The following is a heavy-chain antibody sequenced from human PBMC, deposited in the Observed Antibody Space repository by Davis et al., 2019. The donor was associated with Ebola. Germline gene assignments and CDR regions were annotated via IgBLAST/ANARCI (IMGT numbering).Heavy chain of an antibody. CDR3: ARAFESGYSYGYTPLDY. CDR1: GDSVSSNSAA. CDR2: TYYRSKWYY. V-gene: IGHV6-1*01. D-gene: IGHD5-18*01. J-gene: IGHJ4*02. Sequence: SETLSLTCAISGDSVSSNSAAWNWIRQSPSRGLEWLGRTYYRSKWYYDYAVSVKSRITINPDTSKNQFSLQLNSVTPEDTAVYYCARAFESGYSYGYTPLDYWGQGTLVTVSS.